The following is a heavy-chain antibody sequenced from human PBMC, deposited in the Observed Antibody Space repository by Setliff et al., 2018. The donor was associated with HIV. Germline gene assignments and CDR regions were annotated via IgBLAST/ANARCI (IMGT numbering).Heavy chain of an antibody. Sequence: PSETLSLTCTVSGASISSHNYYWGWIRQSPGKGLEWIASIRSSGDTYYNPSLQSRVIISVDTSNNQISLKLTSVTAADTALYYCARHEEGRINGPGGRYYYDHYMDVWGKGTTVTVS. D-gene: IGHD3-9*01. V-gene: IGHV4-39*01. CDR3: ARHEEGRINGPGGRYYYDHYMDV. J-gene: IGHJ6*03. CDR2: IRSSGDT. CDR1: GASISSHNYY.